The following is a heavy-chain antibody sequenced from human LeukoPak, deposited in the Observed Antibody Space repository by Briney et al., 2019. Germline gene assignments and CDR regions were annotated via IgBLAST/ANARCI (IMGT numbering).Heavy chain of an antibody. J-gene: IGHJ4*02. V-gene: IGHV3-23*01. CDR3: AKSGYNRFDY. Sequence: PGGSLRLSCAASEFSVGSNYMTWVRQAPGKGLEWVSNISGGDISTYYADSVKGRFTISRDNSKNNLYLQMNSLRADDTAVYYCAKSGYNRFDYWGQGTLVTVSS. CDR1: EFSVGSNY. D-gene: IGHD5-24*01. CDR2: ISGGDIST.